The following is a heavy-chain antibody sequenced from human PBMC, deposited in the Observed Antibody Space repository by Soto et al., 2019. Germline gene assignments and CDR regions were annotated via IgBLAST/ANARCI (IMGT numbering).Heavy chain of an antibody. CDR1: GYTFSNYA. CDR2: IFGSGAPT. J-gene: IGHJ3*01. D-gene: IGHD3-16*01. Sequence: EVPLLESGGGLVQPGGSLRLSCAASGYTFSNYAMSWVRQAPGKGLQWVSTIFGSGAPTHYADSVKGRFVISRDNSNNTLFLQMNSLKDEDTAVYYCTREASTWGFAFDLWGQGTRVAVSS. V-gene: IGHV3-23*01. CDR3: TREASTWGFAFDL.